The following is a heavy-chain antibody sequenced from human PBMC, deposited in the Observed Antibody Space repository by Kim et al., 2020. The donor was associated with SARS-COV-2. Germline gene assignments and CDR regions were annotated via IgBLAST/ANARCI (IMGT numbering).Heavy chain of an antibody. J-gene: IGHJ4*02. CDR2: INHSGST. CDR3: ARGWGGGVITFDY. Sequence: SETLSLTCAVYGGSFSGYYWSWIRQPPGKGLEWIGEINHSGSTNYNPSLKSRVTISVDTSKNQFSLKLSSVTAADTAVYYCARGWGGGVITFDYWGQGTL. CDR1: GGSFSGYY. D-gene: IGHD3-3*01. V-gene: IGHV4-34*01.